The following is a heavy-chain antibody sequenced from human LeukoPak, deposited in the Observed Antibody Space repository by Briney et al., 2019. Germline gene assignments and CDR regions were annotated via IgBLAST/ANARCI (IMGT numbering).Heavy chain of an antibody. D-gene: IGHD1-26*01. Sequence: SETLSLTCTVSGGPISSGSYYWSWIRQPAGKGLEWIGRIYTSGSTNYNPSLKSRVIISVNTSKNQFSLKLSSVTAAETAVYYCARVLSGSYFQHWGQGTLVTVSS. CDR3: ARVLSGSYFQH. CDR1: GGPISSGSYY. CDR2: IYTSGST. J-gene: IGHJ1*01. V-gene: IGHV4-61*02.